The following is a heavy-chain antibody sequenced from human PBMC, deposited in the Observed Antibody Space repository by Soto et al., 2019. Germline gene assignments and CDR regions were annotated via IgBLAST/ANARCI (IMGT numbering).Heavy chain of an antibody. V-gene: IGHV4-34*01. CDR1: GGSFSGYY. D-gene: IGHD5-18*01. CDR3: ARGGKDTASTTAAGIYYFDY. CDR2: INHSGST. J-gene: IGHJ4*02. Sequence: SETLSLTCAVYGGSFSGYYWSWIRQPPGKGLEWIGEINHSGSTNYNPSLKSRVTISVDTSKNQFSLKLGSVTAADTAVYYCARGGKDTASTTAAGIYYFDYWGQGTLVTVSS.